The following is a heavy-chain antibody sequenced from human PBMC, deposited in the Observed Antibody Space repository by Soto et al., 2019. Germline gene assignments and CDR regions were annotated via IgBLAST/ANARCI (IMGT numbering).Heavy chain of an antibody. D-gene: IGHD6-13*01. Sequence: QVQLQESGPGLVKPSETLSLTCTVSGGSIGGYYWSWLRQPAGKGLEWIGRIHTTENTNYNPSLKSRVTMSVDTSNNQCSLRLSSLTAADTAVYYCARALSSAAGLYFDYWGQGTLVTVSS. J-gene: IGHJ4*02. CDR3: ARALSSAAGLYFDY. CDR2: IHTTENT. V-gene: IGHV4-4*07. CDR1: GGSIGGYY.